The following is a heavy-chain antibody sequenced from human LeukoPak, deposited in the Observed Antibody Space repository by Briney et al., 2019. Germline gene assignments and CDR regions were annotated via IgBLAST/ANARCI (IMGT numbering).Heavy chain of an antibody. CDR3: ARYLLVREPGDC. D-gene: IGHD3-10*01. J-gene: IGHJ4*02. CDR2: INSDGHI. Sequence: AGSLTLSCAASGFTFSTYTMNWVRQAPGEGLEWVSSINSDGHIYYTDSVKGRFTISRDNAKNSLYLQMNGLRAEDTSVYYCARYLLVREPGDCWGQGTLVTVSS. V-gene: IGHV3-69-1*02. CDR1: GFTFSTYT.